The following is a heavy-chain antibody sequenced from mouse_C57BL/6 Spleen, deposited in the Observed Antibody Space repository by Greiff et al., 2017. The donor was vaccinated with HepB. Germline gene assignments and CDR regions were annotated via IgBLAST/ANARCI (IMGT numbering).Heavy chain of an antibody. Sequence: VQLKESGPGLVKPSQSLSLTCSVTGYSITSGYYWNWIRQFPGNKLEWMGYISYDGSNNYNPSLKNRISITRDTSKNQFFLKLNSVTTEDTATYYCARDLGTMDMGYWGQGTLVTVSA. CDR1: GYSITSGYY. CDR2: ISYDGSN. D-gene: IGHD1-1*02. CDR3: ARDLGTMDMGY. V-gene: IGHV3-6*01. J-gene: IGHJ3*01.